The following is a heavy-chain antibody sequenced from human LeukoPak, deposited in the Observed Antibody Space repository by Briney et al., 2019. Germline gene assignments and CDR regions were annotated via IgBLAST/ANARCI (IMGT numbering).Heavy chain of an antibody. CDR2: IYYSGST. Sequence: SETLYLTCTGSGGSISSYYWSWIRQPPGKGLEWIGYIYYSGSTNYNPSLKSRVTISVDTSKNQFSLKLSSVTAADTAVYYCAREQGIYYYDSSGFDYWGQGTLVTVSS. CDR1: GGSISSYY. CDR3: AREQGIYYYDSSGFDY. D-gene: IGHD3-22*01. V-gene: IGHV4-59*01. J-gene: IGHJ4*02.